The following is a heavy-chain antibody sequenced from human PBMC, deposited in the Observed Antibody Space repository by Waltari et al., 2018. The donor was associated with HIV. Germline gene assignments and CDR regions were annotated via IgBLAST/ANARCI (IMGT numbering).Heavy chain of an antibody. CDR1: GGSITRNDFY. J-gene: IGHJ4*02. D-gene: IGHD2-2*01. CDR3: ARRGDGFNQHARLDH. CDR2: MYNSGTT. V-gene: IGHV4-39*01. Sequence: QLHLQESGPGLVKPSETLALTCTVSGGSITRNDFYWAWIRQPPGKGLEWLGLMYNSGTTDYHPSLKSRVSMSRDTSKNRFSLRLHSVTAADTAIYYCARRGDGFNQHARLDHWGPGTLVTVSS.